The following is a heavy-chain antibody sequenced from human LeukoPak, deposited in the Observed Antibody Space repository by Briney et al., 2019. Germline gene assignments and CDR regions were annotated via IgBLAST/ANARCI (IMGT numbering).Heavy chain of an antibody. D-gene: IGHD2-8*01. Sequence: GGSLRLSCVASGFTFDDYSFHWVRQAPGKGLEWLCLISRDGRATYYADSVKGRFTISRGNSKNSLYLQMNSLRTEDTALYYCTKDRYCTTTFCPLDYWGQGTLVTVSS. CDR2: ISRDGRAT. J-gene: IGHJ4*02. CDR1: GFTFDDYS. V-gene: IGHV3-43*01. CDR3: TKDRYCTTTFCPLDY.